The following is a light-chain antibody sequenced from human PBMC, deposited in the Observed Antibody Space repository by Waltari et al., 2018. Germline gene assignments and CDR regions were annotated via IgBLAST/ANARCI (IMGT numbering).Light chain of an antibody. CDR1: QSVSTF. CDR2: GAS. CDR3: QNHERLPAT. J-gene: IGKJ1*01. V-gene: IGKV3-20*01. Sequence: EVVLTQFPGTLSLSPGERATLLCRARQSVSTFLAWYQQKAGQAPRLLIYGASSRATGIPDSFSGSGSGTDFSLTISRLEPEDFAVYYCQNHERLPATFGQGTKVEIK.